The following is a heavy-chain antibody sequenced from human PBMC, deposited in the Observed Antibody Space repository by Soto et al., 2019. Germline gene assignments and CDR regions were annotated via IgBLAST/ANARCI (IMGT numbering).Heavy chain of an antibody. D-gene: IGHD2-21*02. CDR1: GGSISGYY. Sequence: SETLSLTCTVSGGSISGYYWSWGRHPPGQGLEWSGNVYSSGGAKYNPSVKRRGPITVDTSKTQFYLNLSSVTAADTAVYYCTRDGDGRMTTNPYYHYGMDVWGPGIMVTVSS. CDR2: VYSSGGA. J-gene: IGHJ6*02. CDR3: TRDGDGRMTTNPYYHYGMDV. V-gene: IGHV4-59*01.